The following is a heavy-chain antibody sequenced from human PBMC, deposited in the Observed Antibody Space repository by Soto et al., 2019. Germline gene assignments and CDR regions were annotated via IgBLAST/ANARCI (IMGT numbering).Heavy chain of an antibody. CDR1: GFTFSSYW. D-gene: IGHD1-26*01. V-gene: IGHV3-74*01. CDR3: ARGGSLNWYFDR. CDR2: INSDGSST. Sequence: EVQLVESGGGLVQPGGSLRLSCAASGFTFSSYWMHWVRQAPGKGLVWVSRINSDGSSTSYADSVKGRFTISRDNAKNTLSLQMHSLRAEDTAVYYCARGGSLNWYFDRWGRGTLVTVAS. J-gene: IGHJ2*01.